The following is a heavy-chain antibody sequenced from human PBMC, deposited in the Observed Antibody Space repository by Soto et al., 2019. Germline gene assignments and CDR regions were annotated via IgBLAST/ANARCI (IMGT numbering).Heavy chain of an antibody. CDR1: GYTFTSYG. CDR2: ISAYNGNT. CDR3: ARRYYDFWSGYYTYYYYGMDV. D-gene: IGHD3-3*01. J-gene: IGHJ6*02. Sequence: GSSVKVSCKASGYTFTSYGISWVRQAPGQGLEWMGWISAYNGNTNYAQKLQGRVTTTTDTSTSTVYMELRSLRSDDTAVYYCARRYYDFWSGYYTYYYYGMDVWGQGTTVTVSS. V-gene: IGHV1-18*01.